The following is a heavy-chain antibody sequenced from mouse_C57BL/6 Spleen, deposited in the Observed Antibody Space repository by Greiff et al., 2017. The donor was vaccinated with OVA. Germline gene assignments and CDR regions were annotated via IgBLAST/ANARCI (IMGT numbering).Heavy chain of an antibody. Sequence: QVQLQQPGAELVRPGSSVKLSCKASGYTFTSYWMDWVKQRPGQGLEWIGNLYPSDSETHYNQKFKDKAKLTVDKSSSTAYMQLSSLTSEDSAVYYCARSRTTGTVFDYWGQGTTLTVSS. CDR2: LYPSDSET. CDR1: GYTFTSYW. J-gene: IGHJ2*01. V-gene: IGHV1-61*01. D-gene: IGHD4-1*01. CDR3: ARSRTTGTVFDY.